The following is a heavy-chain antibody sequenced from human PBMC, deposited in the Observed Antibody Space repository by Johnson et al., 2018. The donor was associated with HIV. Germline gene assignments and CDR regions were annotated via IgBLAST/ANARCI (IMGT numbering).Heavy chain of an antibody. CDR1: GFTFSSYT. V-gene: IGHV3-30-3*01. J-gene: IGHJ3*02. Sequence: QVQLVESGGGVVQPGRSLRLSCAASGFTFSSYTMHWVRQAPGKGLEWVAVISYDGSNKYYADSVKGRFTISRDNSKNTLYLQMNSLRAEDTAVYYCARGIGSSWPLDAFNIWGKGKMVTFSS. CDR2: ISYDGSNK. CDR3: ARGIGSSWPLDAFNI. D-gene: IGHD6-13*01.